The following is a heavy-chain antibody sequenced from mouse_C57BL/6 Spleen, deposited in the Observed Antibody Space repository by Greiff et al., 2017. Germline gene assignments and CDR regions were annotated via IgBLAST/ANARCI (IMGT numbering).Heavy chain of an antibody. CDR2: IYPSDSET. CDR3: ARTSYGNPWFAY. Sequence: HVQLQQPGAELVRPGSSVKLSCEASGYTFTSYWMDWVKQRPGQGLEWIGNIYPSDSETHYNQKFKDKATLTVDKSSSTAYMQLSSLTSEDSAVYYCARTSYGNPWFAYWGQGTLVTVSA. CDR1: GYTFTSYW. V-gene: IGHV1-61*01. D-gene: IGHD2-1*01. J-gene: IGHJ3*01.